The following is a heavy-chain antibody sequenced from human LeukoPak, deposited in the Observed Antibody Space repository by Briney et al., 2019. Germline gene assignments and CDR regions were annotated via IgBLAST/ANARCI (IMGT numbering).Heavy chain of an antibody. D-gene: IGHD6-19*01. J-gene: IGHJ4*02. CDR2: INPNSGGT. Sequence: ASVKVSCKASGGTFSSYAISWVRQAPGQGLEWMGRINPNSGGTNYARKFQGGVTMTRDTSISTAYMELSRLRSDDTAVYYCARADKSSGWYYFDYWGQGTLVTVSS. CDR1: GGTFSSYA. CDR3: ARADKSSGWYYFDY. V-gene: IGHV1-2*06.